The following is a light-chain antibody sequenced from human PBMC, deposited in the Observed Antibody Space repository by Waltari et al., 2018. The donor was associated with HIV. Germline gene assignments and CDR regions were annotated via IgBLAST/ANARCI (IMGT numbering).Light chain of an antibody. Sequence: DIQLTQSPSFLPASVGDSVTLTCRASQDISSYLAWYQQKPGKAPKLLIYAASTLQSGVPSRFSGSGSGTEFTLTISSLQPEDFATYYCQHLNSYPYTFGQGTKLEIK. CDR1: QDISSY. CDR3: QHLNSYPYT. J-gene: IGKJ2*01. V-gene: IGKV1-9*01. CDR2: AAS.